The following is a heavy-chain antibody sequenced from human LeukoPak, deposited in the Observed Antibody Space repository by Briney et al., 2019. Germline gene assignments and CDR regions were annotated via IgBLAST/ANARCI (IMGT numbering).Heavy chain of an antibody. D-gene: IGHD5-12*01. V-gene: IGHV3-48*03. Sequence: GGSLRLSCAASGFTFSSYEMNWVRQAPGKELEWVSYISSSGGTIYYADSVKGRFTISRDNAKNSLYLQMNSLRAEDTAVYYCSRDESGYSSYVRFDPWGQGTLVAVSS. CDR1: GFTFSSYE. CDR2: ISSSGGTI. J-gene: IGHJ5*02. CDR3: SRDESGYSSYVRFDP.